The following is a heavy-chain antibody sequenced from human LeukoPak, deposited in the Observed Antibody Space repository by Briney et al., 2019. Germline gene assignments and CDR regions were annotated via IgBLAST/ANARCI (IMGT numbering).Heavy chain of an antibody. Sequence: SETLSLTCTVSGGSITRYYWSWIRRPPGKGLEWIGYISYSGGTDYNPSLKGRLTISMDTSKSQFSLKLSSVTAADSATYYCARPYDTSGYFYALDVRGQGTMVTVAA. CDR3: ARPYDTSGYFYALDV. D-gene: IGHD3-22*01. CDR2: ISYSGGT. V-gene: IGHV4-59*08. CDR1: GGSITRYY. J-gene: IGHJ3*01.